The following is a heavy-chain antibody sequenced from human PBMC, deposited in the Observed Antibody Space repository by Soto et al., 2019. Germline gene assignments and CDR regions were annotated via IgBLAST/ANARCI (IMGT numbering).Heavy chain of an antibody. CDR1: GFTFSSYA. V-gene: IGHV3-23*01. CDR2: ISGSGGST. D-gene: IGHD6-6*01. Sequence: GGSLRLSCAASGFTFSSYAMSWVRQAPGKGLEWVSAISGSGGSTYYADSVKGRFTISRDNSKNTLYLQMNSLRAEDTAVYYCAKELGFEYSSSADAFDIWGQGTMVTVSS. J-gene: IGHJ3*02. CDR3: AKELGFEYSSSADAFDI.